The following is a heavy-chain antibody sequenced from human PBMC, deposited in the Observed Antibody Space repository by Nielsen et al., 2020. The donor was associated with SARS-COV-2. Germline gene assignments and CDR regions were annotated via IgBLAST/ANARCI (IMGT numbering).Heavy chain of an antibody. CDR1: GGSISSGDYY. J-gene: IGHJ4*02. V-gene: IGHV4-30-4*01. CDR3: ARHGSNYLLGY. D-gene: IGHD4-11*01. CDR2: IYYSGST. Sequence: SEILSLTCTVSGGSISSGDYYWSWIRQPPGKGLEWIGYIYYSGSTYYNPSLKSRVTISVDTSKNQFSLKLSSVTAADTALYYCARHGSNYLLGYWGQGTLVTVSS.